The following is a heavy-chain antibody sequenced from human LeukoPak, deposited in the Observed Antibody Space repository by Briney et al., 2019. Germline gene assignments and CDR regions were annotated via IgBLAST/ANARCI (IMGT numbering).Heavy chain of an antibody. CDR2: INHSGST. CDR1: GGSFSGYY. D-gene: IGHD1-1*01. V-gene: IGHV4-34*01. Sequence: SETLSLTCAVYGGSFSGYYWSWIRQPPGKGLEWIGEINHSGSTNYNPSLKSRVTISVDTSKNQFSLKLSSVTAADTAVYYCARDQSWNDVFFDHWGQGTLVTVPS. J-gene: IGHJ4*02. CDR3: ARDQSWNDVFFDH.